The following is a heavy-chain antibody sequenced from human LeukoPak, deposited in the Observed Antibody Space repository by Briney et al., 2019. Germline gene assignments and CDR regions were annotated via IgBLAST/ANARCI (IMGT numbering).Heavy chain of an antibody. V-gene: IGHV1-2*02. J-gene: IGHJ4*02. Sequence: ASVKVSCKASGYTFTGYYMHWVRQAPGQGLEWMGWINPNSGGTNYAQKFQGRVTVTRDTSINTAYMELSRLRSDDTAVYYCARDRRYCSSTSCYSFDYWGQGTLVTVSS. CDR2: INPNSGGT. CDR1: GYTFTGYY. D-gene: IGHD2-2*02. CDR3: ARDRRYCSSTSCYSFDY.